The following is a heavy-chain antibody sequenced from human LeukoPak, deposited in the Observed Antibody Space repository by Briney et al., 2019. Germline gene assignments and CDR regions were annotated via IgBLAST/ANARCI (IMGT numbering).Heavy chain of an antibody. D-gene: IGHD3-16*01. J-gene: IGHJ5*02. CDR3: ARGRLLMWFDP. CDR2: IHHNGTR. Sequence: SETLSLTCGVSVGSINSGNWWTWVRQSPGKGLEWIGEIHHNGTRNYNPSLKSRVTISADTFKKQFSLKLSSVTAADTAVYYCARGRLLMWFDPWGQGTLVTVSS. V-gene: IGHV4/OR15-8*01. CDR1: VGSINSGNW.